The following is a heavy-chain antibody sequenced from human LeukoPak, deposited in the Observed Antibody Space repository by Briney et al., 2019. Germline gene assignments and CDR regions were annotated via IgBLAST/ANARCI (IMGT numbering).Heavy chain of an antibody. CDR2: VYYSGNT. V-gene: IGHV4-39*01. J-gene: IGHJ3*02. CDR3: ARRCSSTSCYDI. D-gene: IGHD2-2*01. CDR1: GGSITSSNYY. Sequence: SETLSLTYTVSGGSITSSNYYWVWIRQPPEKGLEWIGNVYYSGNTYYNRSLKSRVAISVDTSKNQFSLKLSSVTAADTAVYYCARRCSSTSCYDIWGQGTMVTVSS.